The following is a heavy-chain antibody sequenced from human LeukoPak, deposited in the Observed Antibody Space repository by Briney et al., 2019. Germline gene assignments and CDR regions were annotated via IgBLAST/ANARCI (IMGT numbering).Heavy chain of an antibody. Sequence: GGSLRLSCAASGFTFSNHYMHWVRQAPGKGLVSVSRIDPNGRYTSYADSVKGRFTISRDNAKNTLYLQMDTLGAEDTALYYCVRGSTDWNGMDVWGQGTTVTVSS. J-gene: IGHJ6*02. D-gene: IGHD6-19*01. CDR3: VRGSTDWNGMDV. V-gene: IGHV3-74*01. CDR1: GFTFSNHY. CDR2: IDPNGRYT.